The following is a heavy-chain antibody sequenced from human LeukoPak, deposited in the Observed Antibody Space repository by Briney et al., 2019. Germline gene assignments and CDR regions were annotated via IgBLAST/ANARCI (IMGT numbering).Heavy chain of an antibody. CDR2: IYTSGST. CDR3: ARHQDIVLMVYATNQPFDY. D-gene: IGHD2-8*01. Sequence: ASETLSLTCTVSGGSISSGSYYWSWIRQPAGKGLEWIGRIYTSGSTNYNPSLKSRVTISVDTSKNQFSLKLSSVTAADTAVYYCARHQDIVLMVYATNQPFDYWGQGTLVTVSS. V-gene: IGHV4-61*02. CDR1: GGSISSGSYY. J-gene: IGHJ4*02.